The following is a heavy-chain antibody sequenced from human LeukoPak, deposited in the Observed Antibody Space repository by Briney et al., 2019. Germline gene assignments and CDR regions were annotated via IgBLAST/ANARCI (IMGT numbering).Heavy chain of an antibody. J-gene: IGHJ6*03. Sequence: SETLSLTCTVSGGSISSYYWSWIRQPPGKGLEWIGYISYSGSTNYNPSLKSRVTISVDTSKNQFSLKLSSVTAADTAVYYCARGYYDILTGVKINYYYYYMDVWGKGTTVTISS. CDR1: GGSISSYY. CDR2: ISYSGST. CDR3: ARGYYDILTGVKINYYYYYMDV. V-gene: IGHV4-59*01. D-gene: IGHD3-9*01.